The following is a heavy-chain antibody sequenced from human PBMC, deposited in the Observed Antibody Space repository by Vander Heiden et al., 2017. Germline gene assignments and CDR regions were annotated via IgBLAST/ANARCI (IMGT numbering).Heavy chain of an antibody. CDR1: GFTFSSYS. CDR3: VRFSRGGDY. D-gene: IGHD2-2*01. CDR2: ITSSSYTI. Sequence: EVQLVASGGGLVQPGGSLRLSCAASGFTFSSYSMNWVRQAPGKGLEWVSYITSSSYTISYADSVKGRFTVSRDNAKNSLYLQMNSLRDEDTAVYYCVRFSRGGDYWGQGTLVTVSS. V-gene: IGHV3-48*02. J-gene: IGHJ4*02.